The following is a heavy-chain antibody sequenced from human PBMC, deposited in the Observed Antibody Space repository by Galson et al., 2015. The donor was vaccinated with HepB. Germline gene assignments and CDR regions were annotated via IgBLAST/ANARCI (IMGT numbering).Heavy chain of an antibody. V-gene: IGHV3-21*01. J-gene: IGHJ3*02. Sequence: SLRLSCAASGFTFSSYSMNWVRQAPGKGLEWVSSISSSSSYIYYADSVKGRFTISRDNAKNSLYLQMNSLRAEDTAVYYCARDRVGVSHWNDEVEAFDIWGQGTMVTVSS. CDR2: ISSSSSYI. CDR1: GFTFSSYS. D-gene: IGHD1-1*01. CDR3: ARDRVGVSHWNDEVEAFDI.